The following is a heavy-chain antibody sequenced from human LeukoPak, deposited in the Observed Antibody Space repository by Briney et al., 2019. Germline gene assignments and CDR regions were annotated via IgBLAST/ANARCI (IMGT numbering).Heavy chain of an antibody. D-gene: IGHD4-11*01. CDR1: GFTFSSFW. CDR2: ISSDGGTT. J-gene: IGHJ5*02. V-gene: IGHV3-74*01. Sequence: GGSLRLSCAASGFTFSSFWMHWVRHARGKGRVWFSRISSDGGTTAYADSVKGRFTISRDNAKNALYLQMNSLRAEDTALYYCARDHSPGWFDPWGQGTLVTVSS. CDR3: ARDHSPGWFDP.